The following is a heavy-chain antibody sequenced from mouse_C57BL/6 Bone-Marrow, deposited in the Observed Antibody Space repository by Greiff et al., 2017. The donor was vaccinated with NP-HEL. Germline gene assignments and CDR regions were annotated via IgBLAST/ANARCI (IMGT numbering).Heavy chain of an antibody. D-gene: IGHD2-2*01. V-gene: IGHV1-59*01. J-gene: IGHJ1*03. Sequence: QVQLQQPEAELVRPGTSVKLSCKASGYTFTSYWMHWVKQRPGQGLEWIGVIDPSDSYTNYNQKFKGKATLTVDTSSSTAYMQLSSLTSEDSAVYYCAKFYGYDVHWYFDVWGTGTTVTVSS. CDR1: GYTFTSYW. CDR3: AKFYGYDVHWYFDV. CDR2: IDPSDSYT.